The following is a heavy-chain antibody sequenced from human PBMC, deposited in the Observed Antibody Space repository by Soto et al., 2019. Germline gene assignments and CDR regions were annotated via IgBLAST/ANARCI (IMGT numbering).Heavy chain of an antibody. CDR1: GFTFSNYW. V-gene: IGHV3-74*01. CDR2: IKFDGSTT. Sequence: EVQLVESGGGLVQPGGSLRLSCAASGFTFSNYWMHWVRQGPGKGLVWVSRIKFDGSTTTYADSVKGRFTISRDNAENTVYLQISSLGAEDTAVYYCARGAYHAYYTDVWGKGTTGSGSS. D-gene: IGHD3-16*01. J-gene: IGHJ6*03. CDR3: ARGAYHAYYTDV.